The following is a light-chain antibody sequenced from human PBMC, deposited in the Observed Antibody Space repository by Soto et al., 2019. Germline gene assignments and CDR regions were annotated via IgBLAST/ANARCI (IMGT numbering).Light chain of an antibody. V-gene: IGKV1-33*01. CDR2: DAS. CDR3: QQYNSRPPT. CDR1: QNTNIY. Sequence: DIQMTQSPSSLSASVGDRVTITCQASQNTNIYLNWYQQKPGKAPKLLIYDASNLETGVPSRFSGSGSGTDFTFTISSLQPEEIATYSCQQYNSRPPTFGGGTRLEIK. J-gene: IGKJ4*01.